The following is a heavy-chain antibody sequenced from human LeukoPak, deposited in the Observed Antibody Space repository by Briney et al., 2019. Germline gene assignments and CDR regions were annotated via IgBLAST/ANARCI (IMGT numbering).Heavy chain of an antibody. CDR1: GFTFTSSA. D-gene: IGHD3-3*01. CDR3: AREQKDTIFGVVRREDYYMDV. J-gene: IGHJ6*03. CDR2: IVVGSGNT. Sequence: ASVKVSCKASGFTFTSSAMQWVRQARGQRLEWIGWIVVGSGNTNYAQKFQERVTITRDMSTSTAYMELSSLRSEDTAVYYCAREQKDTIFGVVRREDYYMDVWGKGTTVTVSS. V-gene: IGHV1-58*02.